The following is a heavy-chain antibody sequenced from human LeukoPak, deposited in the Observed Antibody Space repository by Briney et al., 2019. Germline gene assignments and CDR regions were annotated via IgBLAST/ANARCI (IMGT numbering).Heavy chain of an antibody. D-gene: IGHD4-11*01. CDR1: GFPFSSYA. CDR3: ARDCTLYSNYGCFDY. V-gene: IGHV3-23*01. J-gene: IGHJ4*02. CDR2: ISGSGGST. Sequence: GGSLRLSCAASGFPFSSYAMSWVRQAPGKGLEWVSDISGSGGSTYYAASVKGRFTISRDNSKNTVYLQMSSLRAEDTAVFYCARDCTLYSNYGCFDYWGQGILVTVSS.